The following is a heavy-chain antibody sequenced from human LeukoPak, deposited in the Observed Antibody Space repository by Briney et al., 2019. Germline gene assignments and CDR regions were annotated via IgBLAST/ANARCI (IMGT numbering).Heavy chain of an antibody. CDR1: GGSISSGGYY. D-gene: IGHD2-2*01. CDR2: IYHSGST. V-gene: IGHV4-61*08. J-gene: IGHJ6*03. CDR3: ARARYCSSTSCPSYYYYMDV. Sequence: SETLSLTCTVSGGSISSGGYYWSWIRQPPGKGLEWIGYIYHSGSTNYNPSLKSRVTISVDTSKNQFSLKLSSVTAADTAVYYCARARYCSSTSCPSYYYYMDVWGKGTTVTVSS.